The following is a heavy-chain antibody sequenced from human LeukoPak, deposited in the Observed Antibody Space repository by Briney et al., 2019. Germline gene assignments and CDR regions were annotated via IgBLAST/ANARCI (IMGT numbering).Heavy chain of an antibody. CDR1: GFTFSSYA. V-gene: IGHV3-23*01. D-gene: IGHD3-22*01. Sequence: GGSLRLSCAASGFTFSSYAMSWVRQAPGKGLEWVSGISGSGDNTYYADSAKGRFTISRDNSKNTLYVQVNSLGTEDTAAYYCAKGSYYVSSGSFYFDYWGQGTLVTVSS. CDR3: AKGSYYVSSGSFYFDY. J-gene: IGHJ4*02. CDR2: ISGSGDNT.